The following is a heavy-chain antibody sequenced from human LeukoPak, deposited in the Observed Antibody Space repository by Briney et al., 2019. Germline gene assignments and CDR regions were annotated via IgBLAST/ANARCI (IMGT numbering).Heavy chain of an antibody. Sequence: PSETLSLTCAVYGGSFSGYYWSWIRQPPGKGLEWIGEINHSGSTNYNPSLKSRVTISVDTSKNQFSLKLSSVTAADTAVYYCARLTTIFGVVIISVFDYWGQGTLVTVSS. V-gene: IGHV4-34*01. CDR3: ARLTTIFGVVIISVFDY. D-gene: IGHD3-3*01. J-gene: IGHJ4*02. CDR2: INHSGST. CDR1: GGSFSGYY.